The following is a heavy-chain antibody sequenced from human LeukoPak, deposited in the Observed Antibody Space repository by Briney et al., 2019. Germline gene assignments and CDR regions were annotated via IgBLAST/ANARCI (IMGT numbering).Heavy chain of an antibody. V-gene: IGHV4-30-2*01. J-gene: IGHJ4*02. D-gene: IGHD5-24*01. CDR3: ARLRLATTDY. CDR2: IYHSGST. CDR1: GGSISSGGYY. Sequence: SETLSLTCTVSGGSISSGGYYWSWIRQPPGKGLEWIGYIYHSGSTYYNPSLKSRVTISEDTSKNQFSLKVSSVTAADTAVYYCARLRLATTDYWGQGTLVTVSS.